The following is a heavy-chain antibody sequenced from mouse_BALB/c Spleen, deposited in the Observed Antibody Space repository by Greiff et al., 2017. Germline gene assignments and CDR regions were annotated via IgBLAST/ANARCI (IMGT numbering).Heavy chain of an antibody. CDR3: ARGIIDYGSPWFAY. CDR2: IDPENGDT. D-gene: IGHD1-1*01. CDR1: GFNIKDYY. Sequence: VQLQQSGAELVRSGASVKLSCTASGFNIKDYYMHWVKQRPEQGLEWIGWIDPENGDTEYAPKFQGKATMTADTSSNTAYLQLNSLTSEDSAIYYCARGIIDYGSPWFAYWGQGTLVTVSA. V-gene: IGHV14-4*02. J-gene: IGHJ3*01.